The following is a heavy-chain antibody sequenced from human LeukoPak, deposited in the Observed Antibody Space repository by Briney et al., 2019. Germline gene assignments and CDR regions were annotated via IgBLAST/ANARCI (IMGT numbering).Heavy chain of an antibody. D-gene: IGHD6-19*01. CDR1: GFTFSNYA. J-gene: IGHJ4*02. CDR3: ARRSGIAVAGAFDY. CDR2: ISGSGDST. V-gene: IGHV3-23*01. Sequence: GGSLRLSCAASGFTFSNYAMRWVRQAPGTGLEWVSGISGSGDSTYYADSVKGRFTISRDNSKNTLYLQMNSLRAEDTAVYYCARRSGIAVAGAFDYWGQGTLVTVSS.